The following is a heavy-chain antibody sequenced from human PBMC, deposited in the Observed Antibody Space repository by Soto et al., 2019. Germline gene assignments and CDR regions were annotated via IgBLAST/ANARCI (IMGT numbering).Heavy chain of an antibody. D-gene: IGHD3-16*02. CDR1: GFFFSSYA. CDR3: AKDLEEITFGGVIVIPVGFGHGVGFDY. V-gene: IGHV3-30*04. Sequence: QPGGSLRLSCAASGFFFSSYAMHWVRQAPGKGLEWVALISYDGSNKYYADSVKGRFTISRDNSKTTLYLQMNSLRAEDTAVYYCAKDLEEITFGGVIVIPVGFGHGVGFDYWGQGTLVTVSS. CDR2: ISYDGSNK. J-gene: IGHJ4*02.